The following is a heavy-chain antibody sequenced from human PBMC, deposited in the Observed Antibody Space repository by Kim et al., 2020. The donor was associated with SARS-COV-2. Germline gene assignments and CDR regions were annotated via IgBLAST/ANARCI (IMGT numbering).Heavy chain of an antibody. CDR1: GGSISSSNW. V-gene: IGHV4-4*02. CDR3: ASGTVTTTYYFDY. CDR2: IYHSGST. J-gene: IGHJ4*02. Sequence: SETLSLTCAVSGGSISSSNWWSWVRQPPGKGLEWIGEIYHSGSTNYNPSLKSRVTISVDKSKNQFSLKLSSVTAADTAVYYCASGTVTTTYYFDYWGQGTLVTVSS. D-gene: IGHD4-17*01.